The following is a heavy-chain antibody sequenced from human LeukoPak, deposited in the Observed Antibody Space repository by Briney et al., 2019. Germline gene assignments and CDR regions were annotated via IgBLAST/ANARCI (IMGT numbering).Heavy chain of an antibody. CDR3: ASMGIAVAGGNFDY. CDR2: ISSSGSTI. Sequence: GGSLRLSCAASGFTFSSYEMNWLRQAPGKGLEWVSYISSSGSTIYYADSVKGRFTISRDNAKNSLYLQMNSLRAEDTAVYYCASMGIAVAGGNFDYWGQGTLVTVSS. CDR1: GFTFSSYE. V-gene: IGHV3-48*03. D-gene: IGHD6-19*01. J-gene: IGHJ4*02.